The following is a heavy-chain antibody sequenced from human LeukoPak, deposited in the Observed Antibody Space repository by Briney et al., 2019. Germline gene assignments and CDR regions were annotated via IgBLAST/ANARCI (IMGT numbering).Heavy chain of an antibody. J-gene: IGHJ4*02. D-gene: IGHD5-12*01. V-gene: IGHV1-18*01. CDR1: GYTFTSYG. Sequence: ASVKVSRKASGYTFTSYGITWVRQAPGQGLEWMGWISAYNGDTNYAQKVQGRVTMTTDTSTSTAYMELRSLRSDDTAVYYCATAWRGYYFDYWGQGTLVTVSS. CDR3: ATAWRGYYFDY. CDR2: ISAYNGDT.